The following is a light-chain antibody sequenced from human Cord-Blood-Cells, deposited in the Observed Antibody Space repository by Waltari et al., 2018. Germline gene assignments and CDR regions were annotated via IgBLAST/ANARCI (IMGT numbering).Light chain of an antibody. J-gene: IGLJ2*01. CDR1: SSGVGRYNP. Sequence: QSALTQPASVSGSPGQSITISCTGTSSGVGRYNPFSWYQQHPGKAPKLMIYEGSKRPSGVSNRFSGSKSGNTASLTLSGLQSEDEADYYCCSYAGSSYVVFGGGTKLTVL. CDR3: CSYAGSSYVV. CDR2: EGS. V-gene: IGLV2-23*01.